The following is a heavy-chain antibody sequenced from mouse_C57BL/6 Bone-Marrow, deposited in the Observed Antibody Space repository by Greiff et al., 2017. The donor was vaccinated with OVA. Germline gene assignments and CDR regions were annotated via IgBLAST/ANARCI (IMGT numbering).Heavy chain of an antibody. CDR3: AREKVTPTRRGYYFDY. V-gene: IGHV14-2*01. D-gene: IGHD2-2*01. CDR2: IDPEDGET. CDR1: GFNIKDYY. J-gene: IGHJ2*01. Sequence: EVKLVESGAELVKPGASVKLSCTASGFNIKDYYMHWVKQRTEQGLEWIGRIDPEDGETKYAPKFQGKATITADTSSNTAYLQLSSLTSEDTAVYYCAREKVTPTRRGYYFDYWGQGTTLTVSS.